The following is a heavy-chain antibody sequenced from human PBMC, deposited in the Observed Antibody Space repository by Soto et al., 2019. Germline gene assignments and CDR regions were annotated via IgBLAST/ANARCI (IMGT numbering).Heavy chain of an antibody. V-gene: IGHV4-39*01. CDR3: ARDNGDYAFDL. J-gene: IGHJ4*02. Sequence: SETLSLTCTVSGGSISTSSYYWGWIRQPPGKGLEWIGNVYYSGPTYYSPSLKSRVTISIDTSKNQFSLNVGSLSAADTAVYFCARDNGDYAFDLWGQGTLVTVSS. D-gene: IGHD4-17*01. CDR1: GGSISTSSYY. CDR2: VYYSGPT.